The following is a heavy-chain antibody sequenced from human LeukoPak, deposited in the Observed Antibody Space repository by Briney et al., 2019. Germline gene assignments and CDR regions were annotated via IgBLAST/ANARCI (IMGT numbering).Heavy chain of an antibody. CDR2: ITWNSGGI. CDR1: GFTFDDYG. Sequence: GRSLRLSCAASGFTFDDYGMHWVRQAPGKCREWVSGITWNSGGIGYADSVKGRCTISRDNAKNSLYLQMNRLRAEDTAFYYCANGISGSFYYPFDYWGQGTQVTVSS. CDR3: ANGISGSFYYPFDY. V-gene: IGHV3-9*01. D-gene: IGHD1-26*01. J-gene: IGHJ4*02.